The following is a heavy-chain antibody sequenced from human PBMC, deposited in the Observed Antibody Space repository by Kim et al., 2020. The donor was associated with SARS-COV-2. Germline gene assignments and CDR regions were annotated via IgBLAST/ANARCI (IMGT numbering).Heavy chain of an antibody. J-gene: IGHJ3*02. Sequence: SETLSLTCTVSGGSISSYYWSWIRQPPGKGLEWIGYIYYSGSTNYNPSLKSRVTISVDTSKNQFSLKLSSVTAADTAVYYCARVEGIAAADDAFDIWGQGTMVTVSS. CDR3: ARVEGIAAADDAFDI. V-gene: IGHV4-59*01. CDR2: IYYSGST. CDR1: GGSISSYY. D-gene: IGHD6-13*01.